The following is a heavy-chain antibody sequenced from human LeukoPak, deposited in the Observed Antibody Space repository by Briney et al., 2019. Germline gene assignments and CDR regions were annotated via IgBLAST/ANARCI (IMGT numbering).Heavy chain of an antibody. D-gene: IGHD4-17*01. V-gene: IGHV4-34*01. CDR3: ASSGDYLKN. Sequence: PSGTLSLTYAVYGGSFSGYYWSWIRPPPGKGLEWIGEINHSGSTNYNPSLKRRVTITVDTYKNQFSLKLSAVTAADTAVYYCASSGDYLKNWGQGTLVTVSS. CDR2: INHSGST. J-gene: IGHJ4*02. CDR1: GGSFSGYY.